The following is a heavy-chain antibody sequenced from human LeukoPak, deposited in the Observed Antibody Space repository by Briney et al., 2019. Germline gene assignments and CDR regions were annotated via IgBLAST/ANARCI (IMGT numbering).Heavy chain of an antibody. J-gene: IGHJ3*02. CDR3: ATRYSSGWYDAFDI. CDR2: IYPGDSDT. CDR1: GYTFTKYW. V-gene: IGHV5-51*01. Sequence: GESLKISCKGSGYTFTKYWIGWVRQMPGKGLEWMGIIYPGDSDTRYSPSFQGQVTISADRSISTAYLQWSSLKASDTAMYYCATRYSSGWYDAFDIWGQGTMVTVSS. D-gene: IGHD6-19*01.